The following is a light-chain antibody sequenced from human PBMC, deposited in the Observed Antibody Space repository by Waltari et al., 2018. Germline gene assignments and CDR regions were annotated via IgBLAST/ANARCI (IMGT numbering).Light chain of an antibody. Sequence: EIVMTQSPATLSMSPGERATLSCRASQSVSSNLAWYQKKPGQAPRLLIYGAFTRATGIPARFSGSGSGTEFTLTISSLQSEDFAVYYCQQYNNWPPYTFGQGTKLEIK. CDR3: QQYNNWPPYT. CDR2: GAF. V-gene: IGKV3D-15*01. CDR1: QSVSSN. J-gene: IGKJ2*01.